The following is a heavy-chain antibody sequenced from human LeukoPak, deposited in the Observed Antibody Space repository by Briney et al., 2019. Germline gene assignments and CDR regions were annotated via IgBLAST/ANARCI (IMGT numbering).Heavy chain of an antibody. CDR2: IRSKANSYAT. D-gene: IGHD3-3*01. CDR1: GFTFSGSA. CDR3: TRSEGKGFDY. J-gene: IGHJ4*02. Sequence: GGSLGLSCAASGFTFSGSAMHGVRQASGKGLEWVGRIRSKANSYATAYAASVKGRFTISRDDSENTVYLQMNSLKTEDTAVYYCTRSEGKGFDYWGQGALVTVSS. V-gene: IGHV3-73*01.